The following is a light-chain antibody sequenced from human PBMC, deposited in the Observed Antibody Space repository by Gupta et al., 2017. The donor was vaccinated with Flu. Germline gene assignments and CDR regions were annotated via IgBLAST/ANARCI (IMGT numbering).Light chain of an antibody. CDR1: SSNIESNS. CDR3: AAWDARLSGWV. V-gene: IGLV1-47*01. CDR2: KND. J-gene: IGLJ3*02. Sequence: QSVMTQPPSASGTPGQRVTISCSGSSSNIESNSVYWYQQLPGTAPKLLIYKNDQRPSGVPARISCYSSGTYASPVISGLRSDDEADDYCAAWDARLSGWVFGGGTKVTVL.